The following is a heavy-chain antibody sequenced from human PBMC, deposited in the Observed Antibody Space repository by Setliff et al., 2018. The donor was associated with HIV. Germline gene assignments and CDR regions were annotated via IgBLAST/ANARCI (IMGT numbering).Heavy chain of an antibody. D-gene: IGHD6-19*01. CDR1: GFTFSSYA. Sequence: GGSLRLSCAASGFTFSSYAMSWVRQAPGKGLEWVSAIGPVGTSTYYADSVKGRFTISRDNAKNSLYLQLNSLRVEDTALYYCARYTGGWYYFDYWGQGILVTVSS. J-gene: IGHJ4*02. CDR3: ARYTGGWYYFDY. CDR2: IGPVGTST. V-gene: IGHV3-23*01.